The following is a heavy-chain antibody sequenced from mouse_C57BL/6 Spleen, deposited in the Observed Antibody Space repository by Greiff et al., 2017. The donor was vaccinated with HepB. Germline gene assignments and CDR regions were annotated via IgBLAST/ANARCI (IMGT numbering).Heavy chain of an antibody. V-gene: IGHV7-1*01. CDR2: SRNKANDYTT. Sequence: EVNVVDSGGGLVQSGRSLRLSCATSGFTFSDFYMEWVRQAPGKGLEWIAASRNKANDYTTEYSASVKGRFIVSRDTSQSILYLQMSALRAEDTAIYYCARDAPWGGDAMDYWGQGTSVTVSS. CDR3: ARDAPWGGDAMDY. CDR1: GFTFSDFY. J-gene: IGHJ4*01. D-gene: IGHD4-1*01.